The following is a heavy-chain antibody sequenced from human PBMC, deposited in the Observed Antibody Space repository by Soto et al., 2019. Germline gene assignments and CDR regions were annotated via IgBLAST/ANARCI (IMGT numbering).Heavy chain of an antibody. CDR3: ASTGYSKTYYYYGMDV. D-gene: IGHD4-4*01. CDR2: IYPGDSDT. V-gene: IGHV5-51*01. J-gene: IGHJ6*02. Sequence: GESLKISCKGSGYSFTSYWIGWVRQMPGKGLEWMGIIYPGDSDTRYSPSFQGQVTISADKSISTAYLQWSSLKASDTAMYYCASTGYSKTYYYYGMDVWGQAPTVTVSS. CDR1: GYSFTSYW.